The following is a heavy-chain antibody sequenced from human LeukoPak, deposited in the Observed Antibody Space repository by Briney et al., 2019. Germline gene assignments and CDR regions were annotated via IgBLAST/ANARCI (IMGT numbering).Heavy chain of an antibody. CDR1: GGTFSSYA. CDR3: ARDKYSYGYNAFDI. Sequence: GASVKVSCKASGGTFSSYAISWVRQAPGQGLEWMGGIIPIFGTANYAQKLQGRVTITADESTSTAYMELSSLRSEDTAVYYCARDKYSYGYNAFDIWGQGTMVTVSS. V-gene: IGHV1-69*01. D-gene: IGHD5-18*01. CDR2: IIPIFGTA. J-gene: IGHJ3*02.